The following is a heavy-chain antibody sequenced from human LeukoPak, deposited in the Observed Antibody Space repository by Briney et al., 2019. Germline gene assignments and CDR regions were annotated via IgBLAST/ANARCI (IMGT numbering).Heavy chain of an antibody. J-gene: IGHJ4*02. CDR3: ARRDVGATIDY. Sequence: SETLSLTCTVSGDSISSSRFCWAWIRQPPGKGLEWIGSILYTGRTFYNPSLKSRVTISVDTSKNQFSLRLGSVTASDTAVYYCARRDVGATIDYWGQGTLVTVSS. D-gene: IGHD1-26*01. CDR1: GDSISSSRFC. CDR2: ILYTGRT. V-gene: IGHV4-39*01.